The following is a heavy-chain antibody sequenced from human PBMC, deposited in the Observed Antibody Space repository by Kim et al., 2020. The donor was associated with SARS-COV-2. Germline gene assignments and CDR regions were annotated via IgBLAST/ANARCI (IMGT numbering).Heavy chain of an antibody. V-gene: IGHV3-23*01. CDR2: ISGSGGST. Sequence: GGSLRLSCAASGFTFSSYAMSWVRQAPGKGLEWVSAISGSGGSTYYADSVKGRFTISRDNSKNTLYLQMNSLRAEDTAVYYCARDRRREAAAGRRSREFDYWGRGTLVTVSS. J-gene: IGHJ4*02. D-gene: IGHD6-13*01. CDR1: GFTFSSYA. CDR3: ARDRRREAAAGRRSREFDY.